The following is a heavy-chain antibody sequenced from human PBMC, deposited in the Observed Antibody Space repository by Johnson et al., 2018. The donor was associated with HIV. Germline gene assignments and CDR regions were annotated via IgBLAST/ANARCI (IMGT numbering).Heavy chain of an antibody. D-gene: IGHD3-22*01. V-gene: IGHV3-30-3*01. CDR3: AKGTHYSDSSGYWSNDAFDI. Sequence: QVQLVESGGGLVKPGRSLRLSCAASGFTFSSYAMHWVRQAPGTGLEWVALVSYDGRNQYHADSVKGRFTISRDNSKNTLHLQMNSLRAEDTAVYYCAKGTHYSDSSGYWSNDAFDIWGQGTRVTVSS. J-gene: IGHJ3*02. CDR1: GFTFSSYA. CDR2: VSYDGRNQ.